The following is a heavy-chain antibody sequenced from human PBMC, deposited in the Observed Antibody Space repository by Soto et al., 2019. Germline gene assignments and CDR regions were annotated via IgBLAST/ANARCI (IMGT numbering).Heavy chain of an antibody. J-gene: IGHJ6*02. V-gene: IGHV1-2*02. CDR3: ARIKWGLDYYSGMDV. D-gene: IGHD1-26*01. CDR1: GYTFSDYF. CDR2: INPKTAAT. Sequence: ASVKFSCKASGYTFSDYFIQWLRQAPGQGLEWVAWINPKTAATNYAKKFQDRVTLTSDTSFSTAYLELTRLRPDDTALYYCARIKWGLDYYSGMDVWGQGTAVTV.